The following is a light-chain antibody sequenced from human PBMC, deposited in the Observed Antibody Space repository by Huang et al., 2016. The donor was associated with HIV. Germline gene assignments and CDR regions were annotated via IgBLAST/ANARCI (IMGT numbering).Light chain of an antibody. CDR2: DAS. Sequence: DIQMTQSQSSLSASVGDRVTLTCRASQDIRNSVAWYQHKPGKAPKLLLHDASRLESGVPSRFSGSGSGTNYTLTISGLQHEDAATYYCQQYYTIRAFGQGTKVEIK. J-gene: IGKJ1*01. CDR3: QQYYTIRA. CDR1: QDIRNS. V-gene: IGKV1-NL1*01.